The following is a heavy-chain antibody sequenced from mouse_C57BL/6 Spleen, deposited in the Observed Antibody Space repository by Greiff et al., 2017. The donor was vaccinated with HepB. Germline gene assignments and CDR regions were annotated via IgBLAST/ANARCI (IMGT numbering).Heavy chain of an antibody. D-gene: IGHD2-2*01. V-gene: IGHV3-6*01. CDR3: AREDYGYDDYFDV. CDR2: ISYDGSN. J-gene: IGHJ1*03. Sequence: ESGPGLVKPSQSLSLTCSVTGYSITSGYYWNWIRQFPGNKLEWMGYISYDGSNNYNPSLKNRISITRDTSKNQFFLKLNSVTTEDTATYYCAREDYGYDDYFDVWGTGTTVTVSS. CDR1: GYSITSGYY.